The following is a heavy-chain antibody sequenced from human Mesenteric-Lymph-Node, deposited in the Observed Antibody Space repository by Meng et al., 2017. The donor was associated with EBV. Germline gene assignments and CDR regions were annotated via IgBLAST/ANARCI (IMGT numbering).Heavy chain of an antibody. CDR1: GGSFSNYA. D-gene: IGHD6-13*01. CDR3: ARVDSSSWYKYFQH. Sequence: QVHLVQSGAEVKKPGSSVKVSCKASGGSFSNYAINWVRQAPGQGLEWMGIINPSGGSTSYAQKFQGRVTMTRDTSTSTVYMELSSLRSEDTAVYYCARVDSSSWYKYFQHWGQGTLVTVSS. V-gene: IGHV1-46*01. CDR2: INPSGGST. J-gene: IGHJ1*01.